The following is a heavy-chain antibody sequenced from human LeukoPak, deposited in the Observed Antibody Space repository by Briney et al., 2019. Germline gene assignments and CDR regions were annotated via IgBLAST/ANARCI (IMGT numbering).Heavy chain of an antibody. D-gene: IGHD2-2*03. CDR1: GFTFSSYS. CDR2: ISSSSSYI. CDR3: AGPSLIGSTVDY. V-gene: IGHV3-21*01. J-gene: IGHJ4*02. Sequence: GGSLRLSCAASGFTFSSYSMNWVRQAPGKGLEWVSSISSSSSYIYYADSAKGRFTISRDNSKNTLYLQMNSLRAEDTAVYYCAGPSLIGSTVDYWGQGTLVTVSS.